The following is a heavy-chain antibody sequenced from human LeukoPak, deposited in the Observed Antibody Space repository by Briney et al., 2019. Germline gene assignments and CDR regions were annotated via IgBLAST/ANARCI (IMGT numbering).Heavy chain of an antibody. CDR1: GFTFNNYA. CDR2: ISGGGETT. D-gene: IGHD4-17*01. J-gene: IGHJ4*02. Sequence: PGGSLRLSCAASGFTFNNYAMNWGRQAPGKGLEWGSSISGGGETTYYADSAKGRFTISRDNSQNTLYLQMNSLRAEDTAVYYCARDYADYVGYFFFDYWGQGTLVTVSS. V-gene: IGHV3-23*01. CDR3: ARDYADYVGYFFFDY.